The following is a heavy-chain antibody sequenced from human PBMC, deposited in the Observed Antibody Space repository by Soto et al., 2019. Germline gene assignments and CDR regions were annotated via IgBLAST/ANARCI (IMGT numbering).Heavy chain of an antibody. J-gene: IGHJ4*02. CDR3: ARVNYYDSSGYLRVEYYFDY. Sequence: PSETLSLTCTVSGGSISSYYWSWIRQPPGKGLEWIGYIYYSGSTNYNPSLKSRVTISVDTSKNQFSLKLSSVTAAGTAVYYCARVNYYDSSGYLRVEYYFDYWGQGTLVTASS. V-gene: IGHV4-59*01. D-gene: IGHD3-22*01. CDR2: IYYSGST. CDR1: GGSISSYY.